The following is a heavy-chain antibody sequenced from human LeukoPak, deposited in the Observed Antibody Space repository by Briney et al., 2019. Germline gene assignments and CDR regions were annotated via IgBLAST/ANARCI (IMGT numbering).Heavy chain of an antibody. Sequence: GGSLRLSCAASGFTFSSYAIHWVRQGPGKGLEWVAVISFDGNNKYYADSVKGRFTISGDNSKNTLSLQMNSLRPEDTAVYYCARDRGVATMDYWGQGTLVTVSS. J-gene: IGHJ4*02. CDR2: ISFDGNNK. CDR1: GFTFSSYA. D-gene: IGHD5-12*01. V-gene: IGHV3-30*14. CDR3: ARDRGVATMDY.